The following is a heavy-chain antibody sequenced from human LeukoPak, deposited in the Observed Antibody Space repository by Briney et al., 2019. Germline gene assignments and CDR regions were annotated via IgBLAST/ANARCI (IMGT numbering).Heavy chain of an antibody. D-gene: IGHD1-26*01. J-gene: IGHJ4*02. CDR2: ITGGAENT. V-gene: IGHV3-23*01. CDR3: AKVLSGSQDY. Sequence: PGGSLRLSCAASGFTFSGHAMSWVRQAPGKGLNWLSTITGGAENTYYADSVKGRLTISRDNSKNTVYLQMDSLRVEDTAVYYCAKVLSGSQDYRGQGTLVTVFS. CDR1: GFTFSGHA.